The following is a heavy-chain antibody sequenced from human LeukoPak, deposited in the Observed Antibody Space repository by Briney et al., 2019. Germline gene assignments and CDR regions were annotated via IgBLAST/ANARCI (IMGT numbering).Heavy chain of an antibody. J-gene: IGHJ4*02. CDR2: IYYSGST. D-gene: IGHD3-9*01. CDR1: GGSISSYY. CDR3: AREPYYDILTGYLDY. V-gene: IGHV4-59*01. Sequence: SETLSLTCTVSGGSISSYYWSWIRQPPGKGLEWIGYIYYSGSTNYNPSLKSRVTISVDTSKNQFSLKLSSVTAADTAVYYCAREPYYDILTGYLDYWGQGTLVTVSS.